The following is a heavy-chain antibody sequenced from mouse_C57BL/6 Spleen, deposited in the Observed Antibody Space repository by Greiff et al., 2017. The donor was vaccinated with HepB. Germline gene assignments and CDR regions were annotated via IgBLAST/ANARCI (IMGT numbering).Heavy chain of an antibody. CDR3: ARSAETAQARAWFAY. J-gene: IGHJ3*01. D-gene: IGHD3-2*02. Sequence: QVQLKESGAELAKPGASVKLSCKASGYTFTSYWMHWVKQRPGQGLEWIGYINPSSGYTKYNQKFKDKATLTADKSSSTADMQLSSLTYEDSAVYYCARSAETAQARAWFAYWGQGTLVTVSA. CDR2: INPSSGYT. V-gene: IGHV1-7*01. CDR1: GYTFTSYW.